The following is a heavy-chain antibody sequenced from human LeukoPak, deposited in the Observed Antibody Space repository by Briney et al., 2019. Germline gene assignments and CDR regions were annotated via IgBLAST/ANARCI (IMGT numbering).Heavy chain of an antibody. CDR3: ARDNPYYYDSSGYQFDY. D-gene: IGHD3-22*01. Sequence: NSGGSQRLSCAASGFTFSSYSMNWVRQAPGKGLEWVSSISSSSSYIYYADSVKGRFTISRDNAKNSLYLQMNSLRAEDTAVYYCARDNPYYYDSSGYQFDYWGQGTLVTVSS. CDR2: ISSSSSYI. CDR1: GFTFSSYS. V-gene: IGHV3-21*01. J-gene: IGHJ4*02.